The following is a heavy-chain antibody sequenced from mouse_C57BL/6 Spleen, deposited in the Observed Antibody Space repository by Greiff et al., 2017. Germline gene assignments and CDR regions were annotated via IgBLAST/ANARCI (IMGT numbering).Heavy chain of an antibody. CDR1: GFTFSSYA. CDR3: AREVGDYYGSWFAY. V-gene: IGHV5-4*01. D-gene: IGHD1-1*01. Sequence: VQLKESGGGLVKPGGSLKLSCAASGFTFSSYAMSWVRQTPEKRLEWVATISDGGSYTYYPDNVKGRFTISRDNAKNNLYLQMSHLKSEDTAMYYCAREVGDYYGSWFAYWGQGTLVTVSA. J-gene: IGHJ3*01. CDR2: ISDGGSYT.